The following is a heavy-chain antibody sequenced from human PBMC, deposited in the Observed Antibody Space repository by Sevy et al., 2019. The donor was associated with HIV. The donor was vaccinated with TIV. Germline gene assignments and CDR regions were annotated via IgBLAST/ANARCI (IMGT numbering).Heavy chain of an antibody. Sequence: GGSLRLSCVASGFTFTNAWMDWVRQAPGKGLEWVGRIKSKTDGETTAYAAPVKGRFSISRDDSKNTLYLQMNSLKTADTAVYYCTTKAPIAAVGTDYWGQGTLVTVSS. V-gene: IGHV3-15*07. CDR2: IKSKTDGETT. CDR3: TTKAPIAAVGTDY. CDR1: GFTFTNAW. J-gene: IGHJ4*02. D-gene: IGHD6-13*01.